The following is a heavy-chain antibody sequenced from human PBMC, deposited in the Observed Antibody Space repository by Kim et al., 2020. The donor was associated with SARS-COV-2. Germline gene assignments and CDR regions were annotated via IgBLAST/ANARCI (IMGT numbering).Heavy chain of an antibody. CDR2: IYYSGST. CDR3: ARHRDDSAIDY. CDR1: GGSISSSSYY. V-gene: IGHV4-39*01. D-gene: IGHD3-3*01. Sequence: SETLSLTCTVSGGSISSSSYYWGWIRQPPGKGLEWIGSIYYSGSTYYNPSLKSRVTISVDTSKNQFSLKLSSVTAADTAVYYCARHRDDSAIDYWGQGTLVTVSS. J-gene: IGHJ4*02.